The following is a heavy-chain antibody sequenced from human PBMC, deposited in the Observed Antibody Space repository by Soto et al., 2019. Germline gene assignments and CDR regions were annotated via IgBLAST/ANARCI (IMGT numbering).Heavy chain of an antibody. CDR1: GGTFSSYA. V-gene: IGHV1-69*01. D-gene: IGHD5-12*01. CDR3: ARDPPPPRRWLQSGDGMDV. Sequence: QVQLVQSGAEVKKPGSSVKVSCKASGGTFSSYAISWVRQAPGQGLEWMGGIIPIFGTANYAQKFQGRVTVTADETTRTAYKGRGSPGTEETGVFYLARDPPPPRRWLQSGDGMDVWGQGTTVTVSS. J-gene: IGHJ6*02. CDR2: IIPIFGTA.